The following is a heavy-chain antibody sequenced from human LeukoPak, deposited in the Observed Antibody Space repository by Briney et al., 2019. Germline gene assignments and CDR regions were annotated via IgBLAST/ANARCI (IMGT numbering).Heavy chain of an antibody. D-gene: IGHD3-10*01. J-gene: IGHJ4*02. Sequence: SETLSLTCSVSGGSIITFYWSWIRQPPGKGLEWIGYIYSNGGTNYNPSLKSRVTMSVDTSKNQFFLKLNSVTAADTAVYYCARHVSGIYGSRGDFDYWGQGTLVTVSS. V-gene: IGHV4-59*08. CDR1: GGSIITFY. CDR2: IYSNGGT. CDR3: ARHVSGIYGSRGDFDY.